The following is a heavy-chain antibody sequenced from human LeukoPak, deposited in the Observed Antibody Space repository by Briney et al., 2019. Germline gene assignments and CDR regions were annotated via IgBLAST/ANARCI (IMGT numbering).Heavy chain of an antibody. Sequence: GGSLRLSCAASGFTFSSYWMSWVRQAPGKGLEWVANIKQDGSEKYYVDSVKGRFTISRDNAKNSLYLQMNSLRAEDTAVYYCARDPGYGSETAYFDYWGQGTLVTVSS. CDR3: ARDPGYGSETAYFDY. CDR1: GFTFSSYW. CDR2: IKQDGSEK. J-gene: IGHJ4*02. V-gene: IGHV3-7*01. D-gene: IGHD3-10*01.